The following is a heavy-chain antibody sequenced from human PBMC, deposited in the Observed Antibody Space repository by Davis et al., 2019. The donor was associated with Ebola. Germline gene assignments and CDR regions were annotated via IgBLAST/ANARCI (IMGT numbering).Heavy chain of an antibody. CDR3: TSLTDPFDF. CDR1: GFTFGDSG. V-gene: IGHV3-74*03. D-gene: IGHD7-27*01. CDR2: VSREGNST. J-gene: IGHJ4*02. Sequence: GESLKISCEASGFTFGDSGMHWVRQASGKGLVWVSRVSREGNSTAYADSVKGRFTISRDNAKNTLYLQMNSLRVEDTALYYCTSLTDPFDFWGRGTQVTVSS.